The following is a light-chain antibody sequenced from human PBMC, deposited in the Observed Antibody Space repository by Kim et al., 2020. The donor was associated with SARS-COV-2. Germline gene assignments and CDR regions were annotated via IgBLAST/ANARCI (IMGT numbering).Light chain of an antibody. CDR1: QGISSY. CDR2: AAS. Sequence: IQLTQSPSSLSASVGDRVTITCRASQGISSYLAWYQQKPGKAPKLLIYAASTLQSGVPSRFSGSGSGTDFTLTISSLQAEDFATYYCQQLNSYPLTFGGGTKLEI. V-gene: IGKV1-9*01. J-gene: IGKJ4*01. CDR3: QQLNSYPLT.